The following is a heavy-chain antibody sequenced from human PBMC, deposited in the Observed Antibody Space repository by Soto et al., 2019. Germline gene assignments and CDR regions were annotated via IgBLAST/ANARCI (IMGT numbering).Heavy chain of an antibody. D-gene: IGHD2-2*01. V-gene: IGHV3-9*01. CDR2: ISWNSGSI. CDR3: AKGGRGVPAAYNDY. J-gene: IGHJ4*02. Sequence: EVQLVESGGGLVQPGRSLRLSCAASGFTFDDYAMHWVRQAPGKGLEWVSGISWNSGSIGYADSVKGRFTISRDNAKNCLYLQMNSLRAEDTALYYCAKGGRGVPAAYNDYWGQGTLVTVSS. CDR1: GFTFDDYA.